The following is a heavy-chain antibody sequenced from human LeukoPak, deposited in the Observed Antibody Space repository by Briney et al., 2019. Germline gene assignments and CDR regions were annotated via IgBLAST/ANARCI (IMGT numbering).Heavy chain of an antibody. CDR2: IYYSGST. Sequence: SETLSLTCTVSGGSISSYYWSWIRQPPGKGLEWIGSIYYSGSTYYNPSLKSRVTISVDTSKNQFSLKLSSVTAADTAVYYCARHVVAVAGTLDYFDYWGQGTLVTVSS. CDR1: GGSISSYY. J-gene: IGHJ4*02. CDR3: ARHVVAVAGTLDYFDY. D-gene: IGHD6-19*01. V-gene: IGHV4-39*01.